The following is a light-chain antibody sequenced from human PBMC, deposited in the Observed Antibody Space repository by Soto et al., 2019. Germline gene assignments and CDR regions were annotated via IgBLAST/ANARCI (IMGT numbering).Light chain of an antibody. Sequence: DIRVTQSPSSLSASVGDRVTITCHASQDILNYLNWYQQKPGKAPKLLIYDASTLNTGVPSRFSGTGYGTDFSFTISSLPPEDVATYYCQHYNGLPLTFGQGTRLELK. V-gene: IGKV1-33*01. CDR1: QDILNY. CDR2: DAS. J-gene: IGKJ5*01. CDR3: QHYNGLPLT.